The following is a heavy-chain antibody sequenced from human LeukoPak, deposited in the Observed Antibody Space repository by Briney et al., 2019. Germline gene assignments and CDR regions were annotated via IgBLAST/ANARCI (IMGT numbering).Heavy chain of an antibody. CDR1: GGTFSSYA. CDR3: ASGDTYYDSSGYSSKFDY. D-gene: IGHD3-22*01. Sequence: GASVKVSCKASGGTFSSYAISWVRQAPGQGLEWMGGIIPIFGTANYAQKFQGRVTITADESTSTAYMELSSLRSEDTAVYYCASGDTYYDSSGYSSKFDYWGQGTLVTVSS. CDR2: IIPIFGTA. V-gene: IGHV1-69*13. J-gene: IGHJ4*02.